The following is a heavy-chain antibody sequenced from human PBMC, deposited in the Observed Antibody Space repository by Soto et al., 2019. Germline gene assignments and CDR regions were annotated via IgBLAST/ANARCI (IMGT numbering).Heavy chain of an antibody. CDR2: INHSGST. V-gene: IGHV4-34*01. D-gene: IGHD3-22*01. J-gene: IGHJ2*01. CDR3: ARRRPGSSGYSYWYFDL. Sequence: QVQLQQWGAGLLKPSETLSLTCAVYGGSFSGYYWSWIRQPPGKGLEWIGEINHSGSTNYNPSLKSRVTISVEPSKNQFSLKLSSVTAADTAVYYCARRRPGSSGYSYWYFDLWGRGTLVTVSS. CDR1: GGSFSGYY.